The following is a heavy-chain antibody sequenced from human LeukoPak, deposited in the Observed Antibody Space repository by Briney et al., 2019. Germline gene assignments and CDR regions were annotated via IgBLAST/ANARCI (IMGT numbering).Heavy chain of an antibody. CDR3: ARDVPDYYGSGSYSDY. Sequence: PSETLSLTCTASGYSIGSGYYWGWIRQPPGKGLEWIGSIYHSGSTYYNPSLKSRVTISVDTSKNQFSLKLSSVTAADTAVYYCARDVPDYYGSGSYSDYWGQGTLVTVSS. D-gene: IGHD3-10*01. CDR1: GYSIGSGYY. CDR2: IYHSGST. V-gene: IGHV4-38-2*02. J-gene: IGHJ4*02.